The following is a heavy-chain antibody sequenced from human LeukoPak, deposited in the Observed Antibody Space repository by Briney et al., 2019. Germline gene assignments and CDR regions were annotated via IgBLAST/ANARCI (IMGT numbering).Heavy chain of an antibody. J-gene: IGHJ4*02. V-gene: IGHV4-31*03. CDR3: ARDRADGQNYLFDY. D-gene: IGHD5-24*01. CDR1: GGSVNSGPYY. Sequence: SQTLSLTCTVSGGSVNSGPYYWSWIRPLPGKGLEYIGYIYYSGSTYYNPSLKSRVTISADTSTNQFSLKLSSVTAADTAVYYCARDRADGQNYLFDYWGQGTLVTVSS. CDR2: IYYSGST.